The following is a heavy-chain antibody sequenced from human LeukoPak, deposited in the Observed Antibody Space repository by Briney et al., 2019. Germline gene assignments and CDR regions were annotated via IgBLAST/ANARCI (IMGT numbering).Heavy chain of an antibody. CDR3: ARHEGPHYYDSSGYFVDY. V-gene: IGHV4-39*01. Sequence: SETLSLTCTVSGGSISSSSYYWGWIRQPPGKGLEWIGSIYYSGSTYHNPSLKSRVTISVDTSKNQFSLKLSSVTAADTAVYYCARHEGPHYYDSSGYFVDYWGQGTLVTVSS. CDR2: IYYSGST. J-gene: IGHJ4*02. CDR1: GGSISSSSYY. D-gene: IGHD3-22*01.